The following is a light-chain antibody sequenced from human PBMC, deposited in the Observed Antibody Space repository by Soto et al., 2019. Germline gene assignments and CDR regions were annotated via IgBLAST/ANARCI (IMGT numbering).Light chain of an antibody. CDR3: QHYNSLPPP. V-gene: IGKV1-5*01. J-gene: IGKJ2*01. Sequence: DIQMTQSPSTLSASVGDRVTITCRASQTLNNWLAWYQQKPGKAPKLLIYGASSLESGVPSRFSGSGSGADFTLTISSLQPDDFGTYYCQHYNSLPPPFGQGTKLHIK. CDR2: GAS. CDR1: QTLNNW.